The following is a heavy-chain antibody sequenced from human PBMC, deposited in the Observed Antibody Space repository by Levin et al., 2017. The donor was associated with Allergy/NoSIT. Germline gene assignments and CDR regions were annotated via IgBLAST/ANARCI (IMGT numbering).Heavy chain of an antibody. CDR3: ARRGTRDHYYYMDV. J-gene: IGHJ6*03. CDR1: GYSFTSYW. CDR2: IYPGDSDT. V-gene: IGHV5-51*01. D-gene: IGHD1-1*01. Sequence: KVSCQGSGYSFTSYWIGWVRQMPGKGLEWMGIIYPGDSDTRYSPSFQGQVTISADKSISTAYLQWSSLKASDTAIYYCARRGTRDHYYYMDVWGKGTTVTVSS.